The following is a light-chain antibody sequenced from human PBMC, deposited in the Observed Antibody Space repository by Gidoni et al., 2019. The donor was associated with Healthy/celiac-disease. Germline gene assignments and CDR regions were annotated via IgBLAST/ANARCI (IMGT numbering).Light chain of an antibody. V-gene: IGKV3-11*01. CDR3: QQRSNWAYT. CDR2: DAS. J-gene: IGKJ2*01. CDR1: QSVSSY. Sequence: EIVLTQSPATLSLSPGERATLSCRASQSVSSYVAWYQQKPGQAPRLLIYDASNSATGIPARFSGSGSGTDFTLTISSLEPEDFAVYYCQQRSNWAYTFGQGTKLEIK.